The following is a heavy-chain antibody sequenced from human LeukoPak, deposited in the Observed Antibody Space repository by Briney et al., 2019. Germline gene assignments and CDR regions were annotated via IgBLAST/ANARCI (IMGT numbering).Heavy chain of an antibody. CDR1: GYTFTSHG. J-gene: IGHJ6*03. V-gene: IGHV1-18*01. D-gene: IGHD6-6*01. Sequence: GASVKVSCKASGYTFTSHGITWVRQAPGQGLEWMGWISVYNGNTNYAQKAQARVTMTTDTSTSTAYMELSRLRSDDTAVYYCARDGSIAARPAYYYYMDVWGKGTTVTVSS. CDR3: ARDGSIAARPAYYYYMDV. CDR2: ISVYNGNT.